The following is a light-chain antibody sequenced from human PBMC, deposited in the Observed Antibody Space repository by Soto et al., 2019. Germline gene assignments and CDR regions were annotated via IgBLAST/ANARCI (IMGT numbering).Light chain of an antibody. V-gene: IGLV2-8*01. CDR3: RSYAGSNNVV. CDR2: EVS. J-gene: IGLJ2*01. Sequence: QSALTQPPSASGSPGQSVTISCTGTSSDLGGYNYVSWYQQHPGKAPKLMIYEVSQRPSGVPDRFSGSKSVNTASLTVSGLQAEDEADYYCRSYAGSNNVVFGGGTKLTVL. CDR1: SSDLGGYNY.